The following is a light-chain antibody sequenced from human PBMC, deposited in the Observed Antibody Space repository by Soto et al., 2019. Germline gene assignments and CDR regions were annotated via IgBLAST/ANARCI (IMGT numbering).Light chain of an antibody. CDR1: QTIANY. CDR2: AAS. CDR3: QQTYSTPWT. V-gene: IGKV1-39*01. J-gene: IGKJ1*01. Sequence: DIHISPSPSPPFSSFGDRDTITCRASQTIANYLNWYQQKPGKAPKVLISAASSSQSGVPSRFSGSGSGTGFTFIISSLQPEDFATYYCQQTYSTPWTFGQGTKVDIK.